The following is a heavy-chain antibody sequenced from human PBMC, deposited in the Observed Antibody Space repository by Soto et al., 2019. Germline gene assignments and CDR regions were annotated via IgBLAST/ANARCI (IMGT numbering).Heavy chain of an antibody. CDR2: INPNSGGT. D-gene: IGHD1-26*01. J-gene: IGHJ5*02. CDR1: GYTFTGYY. V-gene: IGHV1-2*04. CDR3: ERWDTNGDWHAP. Sequence: ASVKVSCKASGYTFTGYYMHWVRQAPGQGLEWMGWINPNSGGTNYAQKFQGWVTMTRDTSISTAYMELSRLRSDDTAVYYCERWDTNGDWHAPWSRGTLVPGSS.